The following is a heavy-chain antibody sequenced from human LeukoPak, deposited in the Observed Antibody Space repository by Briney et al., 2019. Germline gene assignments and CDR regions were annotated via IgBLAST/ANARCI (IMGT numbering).Heavy chain of an antibody. CDR1: GYTFTGYY. V-gene: IGHV1-18*04. D-gene: IGHD3-10*01. CDR2: ISAYNGNT. CDR3: ARDSWFGELLWRWRENWFDP. Sequence: GASVKVSCKASGYTFTGYYMHWVRQAPGQGLEWMGWISAYNGNTNYAQKLQGRVTMTTDTSTSTAYMELRSLRSDDTAVYYCARDSWFGELLWRWRENWFDPWGQGTLVTVSS. J-gene: IGHJ5*02.